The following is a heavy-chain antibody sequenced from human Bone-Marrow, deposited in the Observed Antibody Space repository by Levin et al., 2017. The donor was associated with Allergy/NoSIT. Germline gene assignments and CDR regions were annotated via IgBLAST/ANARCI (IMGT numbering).Heavy chain of an antibody. J-gene: IGHJ3*02. CDR3: ARASRGMTIDAFDI. Sequence: SETLSLTCTVSGGSISSYYWSWIRQPPGKGLEWIGYIYYSGSTSYNPSLKSRVTISVDTSKNQFSLKLSSVTAADTAVYYCARASRGMTIDAFDIWGQGTMVTVSS. D-gene: IGHD4/OR15-4a*01. V-gene: IGHV4-59*01. CDR1: GGSISSYY. CDR2: IYYSGST.